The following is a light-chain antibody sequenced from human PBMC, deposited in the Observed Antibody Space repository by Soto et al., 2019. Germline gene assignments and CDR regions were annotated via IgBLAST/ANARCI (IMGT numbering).Light chain of an antibody. V-gene: IGLV2-14*01. Sequence: QSVLTQPASVSGSPGRSITISCTGTSSDVGGYNYVSWYQQHPGKAPKLMIYDVSNRPSGVSNRFSGSKSGNTASLTISGLQAEDEADYSCSSYTSSSTYVFGTGTKVTV. CDR2: DVS. J-gene: IGLJ1*01. CDR3: SSYTSSSTYV. CDR1: SSDVGGYNY.